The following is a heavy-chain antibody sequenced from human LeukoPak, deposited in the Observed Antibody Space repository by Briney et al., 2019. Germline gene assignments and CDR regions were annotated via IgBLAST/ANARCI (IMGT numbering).Heavy chain of an antibody. V-gene: IGHV3-64D*06. CDR2: ISSNGGST. CDR1: GFTFSSYV. Sequence: GGSLRLSCSACGFTFSSYVMHWDRQAPGKGLEYVSAISSNGGSTYYADSVKGRFTISRDNSKNTLYLQMSSLRAEDTAVYYCVKDIDTAMVLLFDYWGQGALVTVSS. J-gene: IGHJ4*02. CDR3: VKDIDTAMVLLFDY. D-gene: IGHD5-18*01.